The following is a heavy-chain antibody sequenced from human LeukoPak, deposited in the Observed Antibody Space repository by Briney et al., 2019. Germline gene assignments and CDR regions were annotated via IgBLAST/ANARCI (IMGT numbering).Heavy chain of an antibody. D-gene: IGHD3-10*01. Sequence: GGSLRLSCAASGFTFSHHYMAWIRQTPGKGLEWVSKISSGGNIQHYADSVKGRFTNSRDSAKNVLYLQMKSLRGEDTAVYYCARSGITMVRGWFDAWGQGSQVTVSS. CDR1: GFTFSHHY. J-gene: IGHJ5*02. CDR3: ARSGITMVRGWFDA. V-gene: IGHV3-11*01. CDR2: ISSGGNIQ.